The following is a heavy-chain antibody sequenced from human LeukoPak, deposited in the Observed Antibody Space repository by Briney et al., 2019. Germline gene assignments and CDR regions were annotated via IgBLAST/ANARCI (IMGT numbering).Heavy chain of an antibody. CDR2: IIGTGVST. D-gene: IGHD4-11*01. Sequence: GGSLRLSCAASGFTFSSFAITWVRQAPGKGLDWVSSIIGTGVSTFYAESVKGRFTISRDNSKNTLYLQMNSLRAEDTAVYYCAKGKAYNNLDWFDPCGQGTLVTVSS. CDR3: AKGKAYNNLDWFDP. J-gene: IGHJ5*02. CDR1: GFTFSSFA. V-gene: IGHV3-23*01.